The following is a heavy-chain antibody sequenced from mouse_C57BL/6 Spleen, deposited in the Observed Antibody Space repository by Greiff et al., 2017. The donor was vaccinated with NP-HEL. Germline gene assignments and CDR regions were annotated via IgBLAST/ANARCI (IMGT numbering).Heavy chain of an antibody. CDR1: GFTFSDYY. J-gene: IGHJ4*01. D-gene: IGHD1-1*02. CDR3: ARRSVVRYYAMDY. CDR2: ISNGGGST. V-gene: IGHV5-12*01. Sequence: EVQLVESGGGLVQPGGSLKLSCAASGFTFSDYYMYWVRQTPEKRLEWVAYISNGGGSTYYPDTVKGRFTISRDNAKNTLYLQMSRLKSEDTAMYYCARRSVVRYYAMDYWGQGTSVTVSS.